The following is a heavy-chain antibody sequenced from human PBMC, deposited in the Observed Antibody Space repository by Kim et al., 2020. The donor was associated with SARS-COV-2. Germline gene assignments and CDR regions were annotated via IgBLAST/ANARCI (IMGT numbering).Heavy chain of an antibody. J-gene: IGHJ4*02. CDR3: ARVLKVGASSEDY. V-gene: IGHV1-46*01. Sequence: YAQKFQGRVTMTRDTSTSTVYMELSSLRSEDTAVYYCARVLKVGASSEDYWGQGTLVTVSS. D-gene: IGHD1-26*01.